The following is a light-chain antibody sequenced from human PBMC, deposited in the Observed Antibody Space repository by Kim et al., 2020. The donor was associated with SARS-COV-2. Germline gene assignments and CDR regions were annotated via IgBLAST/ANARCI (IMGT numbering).Light chain of an antibody. CDR1: SSDVGIYND. CDR2: DVT. J-gene: IGLJ2*01. CDR3: VSYTSSITLV. Sequence: GKSITIDGNGTSSDVGIYNDVSWYQQHPGKAHKIIIYDVTKRPAGGSDRFSGSKSGNTASLTISGLQIDDEADYYCVSYTSSITLVFGGGTQLTVL. V-gene: IGLV2-14*03.